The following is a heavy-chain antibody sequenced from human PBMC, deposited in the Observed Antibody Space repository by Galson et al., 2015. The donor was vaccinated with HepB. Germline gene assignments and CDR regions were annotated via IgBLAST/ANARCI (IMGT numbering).Heavy chain of an antibody. V-gene: IGHV3-30*04. CDR2: ISYDGSNK. CDR3: ARDRSTTVYGMDV. D-gene: IGHD4-17*01. CDR1: GFTFSTYA. Sequence: SLRLSCAASGFTFSTYAMSWVCQAPGKGLEWVAVISYDGSNKYYLDSVKGRFTISRDNSKNTLYLQINSLRAEDTAVYYCARDRSTTVYGMDVWGQGTTVTVSS. J-gene: IGHJ6*02.